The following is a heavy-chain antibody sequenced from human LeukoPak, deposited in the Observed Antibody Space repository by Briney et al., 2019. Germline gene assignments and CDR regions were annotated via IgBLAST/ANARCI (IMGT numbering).Heavy chain of an antibody. CDR3: AAGHQNSLEGY. D-gene: IGHD1-1*01. CDR1: GFSITDWP. CDR2: IGVRT. V-gene: IGHV3-23*01. J-gene: IGHJ4*02. Sequence: GGSLRLSCAASGFSITDWPLSWVRQAPGEGLEWVSAIGVRTHYADSVKGRFTISRDGPKNTLYLQMNSLTVEDTAIYFCAAGHQNSLEGYWGQGTLVSVAS.